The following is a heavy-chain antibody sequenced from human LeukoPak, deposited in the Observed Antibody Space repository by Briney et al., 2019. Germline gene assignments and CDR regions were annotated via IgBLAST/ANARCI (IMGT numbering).Heavy chain of an antibody. J-gene: IGHJ4*02. CDR3: VRSTSGWYPHFDY. CDR1: GYTFTGYY. Sequence: GASVKVSCKASGYTFTGYYMHWVRQAPGQGLEWMGGINPNSGGTTSAQKFQGRVTTTRDTSISTAYMELSRLSLDDTAVFYCVRSTSGWYPHFDYWGQGTLVTGSS. D-gene: IGHD6-19*01. CDR2: INPNSGGT. V-gene: IGHV1-2*02.